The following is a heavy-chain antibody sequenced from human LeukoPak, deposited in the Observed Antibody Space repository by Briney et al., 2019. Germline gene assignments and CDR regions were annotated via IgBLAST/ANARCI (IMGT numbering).Heavy chain of an antibody. Sequence: GGSPRLSCAASGFTFSSFPMQWVRQVPGKGLEYVSANSSTGETSYYASSVKDRFTISRDNSKNTLHLQMGSLRAEDTAVYYCARVMSGSGSKYFDYWGQGTLVTVSS. CDR1: GFTFSSFP. D-gene: IGHD3-10*01. CDR2: NSSTGETS. V-gene: IGHV3-64*01. CDR3: ARVMSGSGSKYFDY. J-gene: IGHJ4*02.